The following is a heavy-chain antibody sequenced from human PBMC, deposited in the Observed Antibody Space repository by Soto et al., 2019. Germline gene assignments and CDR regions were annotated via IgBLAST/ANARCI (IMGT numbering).Heavy chain of an antibody. CDR3: VSQAGVDS. V-gene: IGHV3-30*04. D-gene: IGHD3-10*01. CDR2: ISSDGRDK. CDR1: GFSFSSYN. J-gene: IGHJ4*02. Sequence: ESGGGVVQPGGSLRLSCAASGFSFSSYNMYWVRQAPGKGLEWVAIISSDGRDKYYADSVKGRCTISRDNSKNTVFLQVDSLSVEDTAVFYCVSQAGVDSWGQGTLVTVSS.